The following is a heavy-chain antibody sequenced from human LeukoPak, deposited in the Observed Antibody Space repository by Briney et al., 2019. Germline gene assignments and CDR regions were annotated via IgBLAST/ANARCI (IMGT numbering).Heavy chain of an antibody. J-gene: IGHJ3*02. D-gene: IGHD1-1*01. CDR1: GFTFSSYW. CDR3: ARGGLIQRHAFDI. Sequence: GGSLRLSCAASGFTFSSYWMHWVRQAPGKGLVWVSRINSDGSSTSYADSVKGRFTISRDNAKNTLYLQMNSLRGEDTALYYCARGGLIQRHAFDIWGQGTMVTVSS. V-gene: IGHV3-74*01. CDR2: INSDGSST.